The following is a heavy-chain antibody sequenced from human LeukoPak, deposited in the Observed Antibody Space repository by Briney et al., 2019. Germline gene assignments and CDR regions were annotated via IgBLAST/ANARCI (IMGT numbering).Heavy chain of an antibody. D-gene: IGHD5-18*01. CDR2: INPNSGGT. V-gene: IGHV1-2*02. CDR1: GYTFTGYY. Sequence: ASVKVSCKASGYTFTGYYMHWVRQAPGQGLEWMGWINPNSGGTNYAQKFQGRVTMTRDTSISTAYMGLSRLRSDDTAVYYCARVRRGYSYDFDYWGQGTLVTVSS. CDR3: ARVRRGYSYDFDY. J-gene: IGHJ4*02.